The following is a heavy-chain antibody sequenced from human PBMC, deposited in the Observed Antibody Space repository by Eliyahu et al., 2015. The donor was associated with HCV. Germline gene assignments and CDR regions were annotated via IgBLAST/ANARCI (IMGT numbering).Heavy chain of an antibody. CDR3: ARQSYYYDSSGRTLVFDI. CDR2: IHHSGST. J-gene: IGHJ3*02. V-gene: IGHV4-34*01. D-gene: IGHD3-22*01. Sequence: GEIHHSGSTNYNPSLKSRVTISLDTSKNQFSLKLSSVTAADTAVYYCARQSYYYDSSGRTLVFDIWGQGTMVTVSS.